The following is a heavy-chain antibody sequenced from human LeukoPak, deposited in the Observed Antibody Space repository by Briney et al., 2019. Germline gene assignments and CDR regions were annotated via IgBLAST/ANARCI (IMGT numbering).Heavy chain of an antibody. CDR1: GFTFSNYA. CDR2: ISGSGGST. J-gene: IGHJ6*03. CDR3: AKRDSGISSGPMDV. D-gene: IGHD6-6*01. Sequence: GGSLRLSCAASGFTFSNYAMNWVRQAPGKGLEWVSGISGSGGSTYYADSVKDRFTISRDNSKNTLYLQMNSLRAEDTAVYYCAKRDSGISSGPMDVWGKGTTVTVSS. V-gene: IGHV3-23*01.